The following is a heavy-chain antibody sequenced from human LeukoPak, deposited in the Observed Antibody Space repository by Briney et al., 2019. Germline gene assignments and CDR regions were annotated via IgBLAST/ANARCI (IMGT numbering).Heavy chain of an antibody. CDR1: GFTVSSYW. CDR2: MNVEGSVT. CDR3: ARDFGGNSDF. D-gene: IGHD4-23*01. V-gene: IGHV3-74*01. J-gene: IGHJ4*02. Sequence: PGGSLRLSCAASGFTVSSYWMHWVRQVPGKGLVWVSRMNVEGSVTSYADFVKGLFTISRDIAKNTLYLQMNTLTAEDTAVYYCARDFGGNSDFWGQGTLVTVSS.